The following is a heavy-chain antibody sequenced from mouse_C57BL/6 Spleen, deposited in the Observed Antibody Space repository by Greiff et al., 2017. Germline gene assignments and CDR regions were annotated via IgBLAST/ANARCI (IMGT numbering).Heavy chain of an antibody. D-gene: IGHD3-2*02. CDR1: GYTFTGYW. CDR2: VLPGSGST. CDR3: ARRDSSGYVWFAY. V-gene: IGHV1-9*01. Sequence: QVQLKESGAELMKPGASVKLSCKATGYTFTGYWIAWVKQRPGHGLEWIGEVLPGSGSTNYNEKFKGKAPFTADTSSHTAYMQLRSLTTEDSAIYCCARRDSSGYVWFAYWGQGTLVTVSA. J-gene: IGHJ3*01.